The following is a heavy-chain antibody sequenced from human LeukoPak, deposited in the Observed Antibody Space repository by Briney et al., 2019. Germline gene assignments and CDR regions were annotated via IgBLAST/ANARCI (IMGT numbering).Heavy chain of an antibody. CDR2: IWYDGSNK. CDR3: ARGTYYYASSGARAIDY. CDR1: GFTFSSYV. D-gene: IGHD3-22*01. V-gene: IGHV3-33*01. Sequence: GRSLRLSCAASGFTFSSYVMHWVRQAPGKGLEWVAVIWYDGSNKYYADSVKGRFTISRDNSKNTMYLQMNSLRAEDTAVYYCARGTYYYASSGARAIDYWSQGPLVTVSS. J-gene: IGHJ4*02.